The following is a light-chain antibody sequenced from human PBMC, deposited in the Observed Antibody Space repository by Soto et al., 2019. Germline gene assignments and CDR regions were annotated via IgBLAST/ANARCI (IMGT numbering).Light chain of an antibody. Sequence: QAVLTQSPSASASLVASVKLTCTLSSGHSSDAIAWHQQQPEKGPRYLMKLNSDGSHSKGDGIPDRFSGSSSGGERYLTISSLQSEDEADYYCQTWGTGIWVFGGGTKLPVL. CDR1: SGHSSDA. V-gene: IGLV4-69*01. J-gene: IGLJ3*02. CDR2: LNSDGSH. CDR3: QTWGTGIWV.